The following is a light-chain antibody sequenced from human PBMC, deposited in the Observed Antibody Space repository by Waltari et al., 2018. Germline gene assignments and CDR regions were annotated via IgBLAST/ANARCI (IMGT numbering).Light chain of an antibody. J-gene: IGLJ2*01. CDR3: SSDISSSTIGL. V-gene: IGLV2-14*03. Sequence: QSALTQPASVSGSPGQSITSSCTGTSSDVGGYNYVSSYQQHPGKAPKLMIYDVSNRPSGVSTRFPCSKSGNPASQTISGLQAEDETAYCCSSDISSSTIGLFGAGTSMTVL. CDR1: SSDVGGYNY. CDR2: DVS.